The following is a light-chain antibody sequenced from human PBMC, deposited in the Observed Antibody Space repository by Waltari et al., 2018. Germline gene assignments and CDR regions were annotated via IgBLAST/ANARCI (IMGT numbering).Light chain of an antibody. CDR3: VSWDDSLSGRL. V-gene: IGLV1-47*01. CDR2: RND. Sequence: SVPTQPPSASGTPGQRVTITCSGSGSNIGSRSVYWYQQPPGTAPKLLIYRNDQQPSGVPDRFSCSKSGTSASLVISGRRSEDEADYYCVSWDDSLSGRLFGGGTKLTVL. J-gene: IGLJ3*02. CDR1: GSNIGSRS.